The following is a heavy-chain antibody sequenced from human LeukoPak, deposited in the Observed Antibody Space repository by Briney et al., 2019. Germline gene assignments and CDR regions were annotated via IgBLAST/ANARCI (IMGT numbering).Heavy chain of an antibody. CDR3: ARDFHANYLAQDY. CDR2: ISYDGTKK. Sequence: PGGSLRLSCAASGFTFSSYGMRWVRQAPGKGLEWVAFISYDGTKKYYADSVKGRFTISRDNSMHTMYLQMNILRTDDTAVYYCARDFHANYLAQDYWGQGTLVTVSS. J-gene: IGHJ4*02. D-gene: IGHD2-8*01. CDR1: GFTFSSYG. V-gene: IGHV3-30*19.